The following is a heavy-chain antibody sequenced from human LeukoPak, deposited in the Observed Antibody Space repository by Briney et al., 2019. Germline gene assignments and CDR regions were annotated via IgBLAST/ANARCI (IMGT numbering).Heavy chain of an antibody. D-gene: IGHD1-7*01. CDR3: AGTGTLLTDNWFDP. CDR2: IWYDGSNK. CDR1: GFTFSSYG. J-gene: IGHJ5*02. V-gene: IGHV3-33*01. Sequence: GGSLRLSCAASGFTFSSYGMHWVRQATGKGLEWVAVIWYDGSNKYYADSVKGRFTISRDNSKNTLYLQMNSLRAEDTAVYYCAGTGTLLTDNWFDPWGQGTLVTVSS.